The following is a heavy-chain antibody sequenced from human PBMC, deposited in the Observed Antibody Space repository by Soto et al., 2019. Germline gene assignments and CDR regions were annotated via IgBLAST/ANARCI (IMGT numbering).Heavy chain of an antibody. Sequence: GGSLRLSCAASGFPFGENAMSWVRQAPGKGLEWVSGISDSGATTYYADSVRGRFTISRDNSKNTLYLQMKSLRAEDSASYYCAKEDTSSGSLDYWGQGALVTVSS. CDR2: ISDSGATT. J-gene: IGHJ4*02. CDR1: GFPFGENA. CDR3: AKEDTSSGSLDY. D-gene: IGHD6-19*01. V-gene: IGHV3-23*01.